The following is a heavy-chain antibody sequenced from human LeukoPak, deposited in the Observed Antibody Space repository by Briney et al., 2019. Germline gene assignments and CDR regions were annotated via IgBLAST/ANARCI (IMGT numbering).Heavy chain of an antibody. CDR3: ARAKFNGYSENAFDI. CDR2: IYYSGST. CDR1: GGSISSGGYY. Sequence: PSETLSLTCTVSGGSISSGGYYWSWIRQHPGKGLEWIGYIYYSGSTYYNPSLKSRITMSVDTSKHQFSLKLNSVTAADTAVYYCARAKFNGYSENAFDIWGQGTMVTVSS. V-gene: IGHV4-31*03. J-gene: IGHJ3*02. D-gene: IGHD5-24*01.